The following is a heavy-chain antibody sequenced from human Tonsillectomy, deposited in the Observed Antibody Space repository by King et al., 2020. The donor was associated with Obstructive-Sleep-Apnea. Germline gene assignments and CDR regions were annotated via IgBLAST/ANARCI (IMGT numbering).Heavy chain of an antibody. J-gene: IGHJ4*02. CDR3: ARGEVDYYDSSGYYYGGYPDY. CDR1: GFTFSSYA. V-gene: IGHV3-30*04. D-gene: IGHD3-22*01. Sequence: QLVQSGGGVVQPGRSLRLSCAASGFTFSSYAMHWVRQAPGKGLEWVAVISYDGSDKYYADSVKGRFTISRDDSRNTLYLQMNSLRAEDTAVYYCARGEVDYYDSSGYYYGGYPDYWGQGTLVTVSS. CDR2: ISYDGSDK.